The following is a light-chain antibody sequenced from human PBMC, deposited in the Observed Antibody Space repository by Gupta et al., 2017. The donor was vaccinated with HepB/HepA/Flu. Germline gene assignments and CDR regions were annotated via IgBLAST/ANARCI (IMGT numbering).Light chain of an antibody. Sequence: DIQMTQSPSSLSASVGDRVTITCRTSQSISNYLNWYQQKPGKAPKLLIYTASSLQSGVPSRFSGSGSGTDFTLTISRLQPEDFGTYYCQQSNNIPRTFGQGTKVEIK. CDR3: QQSNNIPRT. J-gene: IGKJ1*01. CDR2: TAS. CDR1: QSISNY. V-gene: IGKV1-39*01.